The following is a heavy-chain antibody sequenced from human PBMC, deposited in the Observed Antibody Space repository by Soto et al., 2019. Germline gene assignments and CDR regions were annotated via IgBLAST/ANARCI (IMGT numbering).Heavy chain of an antibody. CDR2: ISYDGSNK. CDR1: EFTFSSYA. J-gene: IGHJ4*02. Sequence: QVQLVESGGGVVQPGRSLRLSCAASEFTFSSYAMHWVRQAPGKGLEWVAVISYDGSNKYYADSVKGRFTISRDNSKSTLYLQMNGVRAEDTAVYYCAREYGDGYNWGSNCDYWGQGTLVTVSS. D-gene: IGHD5-12*01. CDR3: AREYGDGYNWGSNCDY. V-gene: IGHV3-30-3*01.